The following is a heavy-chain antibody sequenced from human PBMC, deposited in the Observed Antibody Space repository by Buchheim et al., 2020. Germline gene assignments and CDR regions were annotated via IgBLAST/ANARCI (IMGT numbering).Heavy chain of an antibody. CDR2: IFYSGTT. J-gene: IGHJ4*02. D-gene: IGHD6-13*01. Sequence: QVQLQESGPGLVKPSQTLSLTCTVSGGSISSGDYYWSWIRQPPGKGLEWIGYIFYSGTTYYNPSLTRRLTLSVDTSKNQFSLKLSSVTAADTAVYYCAREDIAAQYYFDYWGQGTL. CDR3: AREDIAAQYYFDY. V-gene: IGHV4-30-4*01. CDR1: GGSISSGDYY.